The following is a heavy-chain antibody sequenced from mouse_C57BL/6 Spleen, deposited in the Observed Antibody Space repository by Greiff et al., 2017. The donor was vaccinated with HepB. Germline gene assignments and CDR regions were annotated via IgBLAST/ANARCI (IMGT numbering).Heavy chain of an antibody. J-gene: IGHJ3*01. CDR3: ANYDGYYKFFAY. V-gene: IGHV1-55*01. D-gene: IGHD2-3*01. Sequence: QVQLQQPGAELVKPGASVKMSCKASGYTFTSYWITWVKQRPGQGLEWIGDIYPGSGSTNYNEKFKSKATLTVDTSSSTAYMQLSSLTSEDSAVYYCANYDGYYKFFAYWGQGTLVTVSA. CDR1: GYTFTSYW. CDR2: IYPGSGST.